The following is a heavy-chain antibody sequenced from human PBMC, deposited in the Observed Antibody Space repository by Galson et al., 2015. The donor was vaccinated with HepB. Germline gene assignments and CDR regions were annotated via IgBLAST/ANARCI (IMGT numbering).Heavy chain of an antibody. CDR2: IVAGSSNT. CDR1: GFTFSTSA. D-gene: IGHD6-19*01. CDR3: AATLLAGAGTVYYGMDV. V-gene: IGHV1-58*02. J-gene: IGHJ6*02. Sequence: SVKVSCKAAGFTFSTSAMQWVRQARGQHLEWIGWIVAGSSNTNYAQQFQDRVTITRDMSTNTAYMELSSLRSEDTAVYYCAATLLAGAGTVYYGMDVWGQGTTVTVSS.